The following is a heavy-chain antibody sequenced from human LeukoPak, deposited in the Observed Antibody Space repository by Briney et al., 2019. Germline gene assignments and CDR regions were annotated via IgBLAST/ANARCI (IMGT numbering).Heavy chain of an antibody. J-gene: IGHJ4*02. CDR2: IYGSGST. CDR3: ARRVSGWFYFDY. Sequence: PTETLSLTCTVSGGSISSNYWSWIRQPPGKGLEWIGHIYGSGSTNYNPSLKSRVTLSVDTSKNQFSVKLSSVTAADTAVYYCARRVSGWFYFDYWGQGTLVTASS. V-gene: IGHV4-59*08. D-gene: IGHD6-19*01. CDR1: GGSISSNY.